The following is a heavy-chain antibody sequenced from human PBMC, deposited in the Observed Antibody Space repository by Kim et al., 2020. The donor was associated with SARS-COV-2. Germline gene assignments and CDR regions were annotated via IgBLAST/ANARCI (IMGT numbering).Heavy chain of an antibody. Sequence: ADSGKGRFTIYRDNAKSTLYMQMNSLRGEDTAVYYCAKFFSVAGTAVDYWGQGSLVTVSS. D-gene: IGHD6-19*01. J-gene: IGHJ4*02. V-gene: IGHV3-23*01. CDR3: AKFFSVAGTAVDY.